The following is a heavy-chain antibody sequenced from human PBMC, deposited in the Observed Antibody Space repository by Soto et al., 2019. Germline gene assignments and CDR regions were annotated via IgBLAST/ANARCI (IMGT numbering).Heavy chain of an antibody. V-gene: IGHV3-23*01. CDR1: GFTFSSYA. CDR3: PRDSSGLAAFDI. J-gene: IGHJ3*02. Sequence: PGGSLRLSCAASGFTFSSYAMSWVREAPGKGLEWVSAISGSGGRTYYADSVKGRFTISRDNSKNTLYLQMNSLRAEDTAVYYCPRDSSGLAAFDIGGQGTMVAVPS. CDR2: ISGSGGRT. D-gene: IGHD6-19*01.